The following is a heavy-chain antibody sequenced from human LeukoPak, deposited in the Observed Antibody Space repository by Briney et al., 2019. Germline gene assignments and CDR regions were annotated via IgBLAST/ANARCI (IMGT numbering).Heavy chain of an antibody. J-gene: IGHJ4*02. V-gene: IGHV1-2*02. CDR2: INNNSGGT. D-gene: IGHD3-16*01. CDR3: ATGGVVSNSFDS. Sequence: ASVKVSCKASGYTFTGYYMHWVRQAPGQGLEWMGWINNNSGGTNYAQKFQGRVTMTMDTSISTAYMELSRLRSDETAVNYFATGGVVSNSFDSWGQGTLVTVSS. CDR1: GYTFTGYY.